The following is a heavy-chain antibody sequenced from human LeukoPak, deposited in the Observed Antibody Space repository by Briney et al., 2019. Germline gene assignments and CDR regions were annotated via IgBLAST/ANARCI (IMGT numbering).Heavy chain of an antibody. CDR2: ISSSSGYI. Sequence: GGSLRLSCAASGFTFSSYSMNWVRQAPGKGLEWVSSISSSSGYIYYADSVKGRFTISRDNAKNSLYLQMNSLRAEDTAVYYCAVSDMTVVDITPWGQGTLVTVSS. CDR1: GFTFSSYS. D-gene: IGHD3-22*01. CDR3: AVSDMTVVDITP. J-gene: IGHJ5*02. V-gene: IGHV3-21*01.